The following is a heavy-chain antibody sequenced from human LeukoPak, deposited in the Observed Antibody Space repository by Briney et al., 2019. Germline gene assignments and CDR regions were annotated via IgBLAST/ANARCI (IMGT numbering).Heavy chain of an antibody. D-gene: IGHD5-24*01. V-gene: IGHV3-74*01. J-gene: IGHJ4*02. CDR2: INSDGSST. CDR3: ARDWGREDYFDY. Sequence: GGSLRLSCAASGFTFSSYWMHWVRQAPGKGLVWVSRINSDGSSTSYADSVKGRFTISRDNAKNTLYLQMNSLRAEDTTVYYCARDWGREDYFDYWGQGTLVTVSS. CDR1: GFTFSSYW.